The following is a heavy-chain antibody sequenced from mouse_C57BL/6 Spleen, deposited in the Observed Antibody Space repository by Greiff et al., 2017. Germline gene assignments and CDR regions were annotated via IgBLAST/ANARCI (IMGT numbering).Heavy chain of an antibody. Sequence: VQLQQSGPELVKPGASVKISCKASGYAFSSSWMNWVKQRPGKGLEWIGRIYPGDGDTNYNGKFKGKATLTADKSSSTAYMQLSSLTSEDSAVYFCADSNYSYWYFDVWGTGTTVTVSS. V-gene: IGHV1-82*01. CDR3: ADSNYSYWYFDV. D-gene: IGHD2-5*01. CDR2: IYPGDGDT. J-gene: IGHJ1*03. CDR1: GYAFSSSW.